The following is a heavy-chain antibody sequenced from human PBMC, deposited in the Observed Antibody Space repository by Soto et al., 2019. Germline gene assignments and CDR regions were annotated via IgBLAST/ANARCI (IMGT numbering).Heavy chain of an antibody. CDR2: ISAYNGNT. Sequence: ASVKVTCKASGYTFTSYGISWVRQAPGQGLERMGWISAYNGNTNYAQKLQGRVAMTTDTSTSTAYMELRSLRSDDTAVYYCARDTSYGSEDFDYWGQGTLVTVSS. J-gene: IGHJ4*02. V-gene: IGHV1-18*01. CDR3: ARDTSYGSEDFDY. D-gene: IGHD3-10*01. CDR1: GYTFTSYG.